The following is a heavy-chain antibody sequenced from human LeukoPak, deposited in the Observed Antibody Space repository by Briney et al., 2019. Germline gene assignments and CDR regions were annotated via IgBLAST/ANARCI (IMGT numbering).Heavy chain of an antibody. J-gene: IGHJ4*02. CDR2: IIPIFGTA. D-gene: IGHD2-15*01. V-gene: IGHV1-69*13. CDR3: ARAPGYCSGGSCYSEYYFDY. CDR1: GGTFSSYA. Sequence: SVKVSCKASGGTFSSYAISWVRQAPGQGLEWMGGIIPIFGTANYAQKFQGRVTITADESTSTAYMELSSLRSEDTAVYYCARAPGYCSGGSCYSEYYFDYWGQGTLVTVSS.